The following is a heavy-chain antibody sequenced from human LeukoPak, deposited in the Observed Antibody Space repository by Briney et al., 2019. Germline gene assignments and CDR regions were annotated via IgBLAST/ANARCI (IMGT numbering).Heavy chain of an antibody. CDR3: ARRGYCSGGSCYSDFDY. J-gene: IGHJ4*02. CDR1: GYSFTSYW. V-gene: IGHV5-51*01. CDR2: IYPGDSDT. D-gene: IGHD2-15*01. Sequence: GESLKISCKGSGYSFTSYWIGWVRQMPGKGLEWVGIIYPGDSDTRYSPSFQGQVTISADKSISTAYLQWSSLKASDTAMYYCARRGYCSGGSCYSDFDYWGQGTPVTVSS.